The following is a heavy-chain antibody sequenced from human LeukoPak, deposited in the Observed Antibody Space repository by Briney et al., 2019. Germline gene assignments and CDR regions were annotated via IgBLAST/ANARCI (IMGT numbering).Heavy chain of an antibody. D-gene: IGHD6-19*01. CDR3: ARAGQWLTQYFQH. CDR1: GFTCSSYA. Sequence: GGSLRLSCAASGFTCSSYAMHWVRQAPGKGLEWVAVISYDGSNKYYADSVKGRFTISRDNSKNTLYLQMNSLRAEDTAVYYCARAGQWLTQYFQHWGQGTLVTVSS. V-gene: IGHV3-30-3*01. CDR2: ISYDGSNK. J-gene: IGHJ1*01.